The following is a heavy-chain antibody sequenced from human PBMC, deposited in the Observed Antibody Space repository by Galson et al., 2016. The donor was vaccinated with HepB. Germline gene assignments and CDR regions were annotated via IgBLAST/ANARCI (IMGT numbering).Heavy chain of an antibody. CDR2: ILGRGAST. V-gene: IGHV3-23*01. CDR3: AKVIRPYDVWSGSQNYHYYGLHV. Sequence: SLRLSCAASGFNFSSYAMTWVRQAPGKGLEWVSAILGRGASTYYGDSVKGRFTISRDNSKKTLYLQMNRLKVEDTAVYYCAKVIRPYDVWSGSQNYHYYGLHVWGQGTTVTVS. CDR1: GFNFSSYA. J-gene: IGHJ6*02. D-gene: IGHD3-3*01.